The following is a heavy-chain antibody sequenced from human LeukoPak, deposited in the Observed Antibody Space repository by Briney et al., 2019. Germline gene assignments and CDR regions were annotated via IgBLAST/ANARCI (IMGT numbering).Heavy chain of an antibody. CDR2: LTPDGIHK. D-gene: IGHD3-16*01. J-gene: IGHJ5*01. Sequence: GGPLRLSCAASGFSFRGYWMTWFPQAPGKGLEWVANLTPDGIHKYYVDSVKGRFTISRDNARNSLYLQMSSLRAEDTAVYYCARDAYTSASDSWGQGTLVSVSS. CDR3: ARDAYTSASDS. CDR1: GFSFRGYW. V-gene: IGHV3-7*01.